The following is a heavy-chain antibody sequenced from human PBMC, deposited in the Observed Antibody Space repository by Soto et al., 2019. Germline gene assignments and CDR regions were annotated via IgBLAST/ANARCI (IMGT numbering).Heavy chain of an antibody. J-gene: IGHJ4*02. CDR3: AKQTKDIVVVPAASVDY. V-gene: IGHV3-23*01. CDR1: GFTFSSYA. D-gene: IGHD2-2*01. Sequence: GGSLRLSCAASGFTFSSYAMSWVRQAPGKGLEWVSAISGRGGSTYYADSVKGRFTISKDNSKNTLYLQMNSLRAEDTAVYYCAKQTKDIVVVPAASVDYWGQGTLVTVSS. CDR2: ISGRGGST.